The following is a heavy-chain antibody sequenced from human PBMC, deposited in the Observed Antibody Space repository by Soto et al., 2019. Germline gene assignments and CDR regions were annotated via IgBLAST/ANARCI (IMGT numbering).Heavy chain of an antibody. Sequence: SETLSLTCTVSGGSISSSSYYWGWIRQPPGKGLEWIGSIYYSGSTYYNPSLKNRVTISVDTSKNQFSLKLSSVTAADTAVYYCATVDTAYCGGDCYSSREYFQHWGQGTLVTVSS. CDR1: GGSISSSSYY. D-gene: IGHD2-21*02. J-gene: IGHJ1*01. CDR2: IYYSGST. CDR3: ATVDTAYCGGDCYSSREYFQH. V-gene: IGHV4-39*01.